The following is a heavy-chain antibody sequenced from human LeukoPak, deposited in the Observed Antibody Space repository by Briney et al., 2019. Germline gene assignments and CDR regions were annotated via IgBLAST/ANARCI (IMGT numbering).Heavy chain of an antibody. CDR2: ISSSSSYI. J-gene: IGHJ4*02. CDR1: GFTFSIYN. CDR3: ARLTTTVTTPFDY. D-gene: IGHD4-17*01. Sequence: PGGSLRLSCAASGFTFSIYNMNWVRQAPGKGLEWVSSISSSSSYIYYADSVKGRFTISRDNAKNSLYLQMNSLRAEDTAVYYCARLTTTVTTPFDYWGQGTWSPSPQ. V-gene: IGHV3-21*01.